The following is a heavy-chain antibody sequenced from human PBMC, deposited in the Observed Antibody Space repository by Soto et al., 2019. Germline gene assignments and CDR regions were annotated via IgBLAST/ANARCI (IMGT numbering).Heavy chain of an antibody. Sequence: VGSLRLSGEASGFTFSGFDMHWVRQPTGKGLEWVSTIGTAGDTYYAVSVKGRFTISRDNAKNSLSLQMNSLRAGDTAVYFCARGQEVGAHFFDSWGQGTQVTVSS. J-gene: IGHJ4*02. CDR3: ARGQEVGAHFFDS. D-gene: IGHD2-15*01. CDR2: IGTAGDT. CDR1: GFTFSGFD. V-gene: IGHV3-13*01.